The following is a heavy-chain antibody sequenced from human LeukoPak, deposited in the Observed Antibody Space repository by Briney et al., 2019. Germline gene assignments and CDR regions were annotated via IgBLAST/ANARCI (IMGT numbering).Heavy chain of an antibody. CDR3: PRVRRTYWFDQ. D-gene: IGHD1/OR15-1a*01. Sequence: ASVKVSCKASTYTSSEYSINWVRQAPGQGLEWMGWINTNTGNPTYAQGFTGRFVFSLDTSVSTAYLQIYSLKTEDTAVYYCPRVRRTYWFDQWGQGTLVTVSS. J-gene: IGHJ5*02. CDR1: TYTSSEYS. CDR2: INTNTGNP. V-gene: IGHV7-4-1*01.